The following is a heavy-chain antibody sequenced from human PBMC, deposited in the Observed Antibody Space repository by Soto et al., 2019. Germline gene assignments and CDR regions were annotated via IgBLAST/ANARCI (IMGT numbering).Heavy chain of an antibody. Sequence: GGPLRLSCAASGFTFSSNGMHWVRQAPGKGLEWVEVIGYDGSNKYYAGSVKVRFTISRDNSKNTLYPQMNSLRAEDTAVYYCAGAAGSYLTPYFDYWGQGTLVTVSS. CDR2: IGYDGSNK. CDR3: AGAAGSYLTPYFDY. J-gene: IGHJ4*02. V-gene: IGHV3-33*01. CDR1: GFTFSSNG. D-gene: IGHD3-9*01.